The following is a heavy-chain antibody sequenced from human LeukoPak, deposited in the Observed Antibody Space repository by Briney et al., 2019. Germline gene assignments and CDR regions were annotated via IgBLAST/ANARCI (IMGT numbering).Heavy chain of an antibody. D-gene: IGHD4-11*01. CDR2: IYSGGST. V-gene: IGHV3-53*01. CDR3: ARDHDYRAFDI. J-gene: IGHJ3*02. Sequence: PGGSLRLSCAASGFTFSSYAMHWVRQAPGKGLEWVSVIYSGGSTYYADSVKGRFTISRDNSKNTLYLQMNSLRAEDTAVYYCARDHDYRAFDIWGQGTMVTVSS. CDR1: GFTFSSYA.